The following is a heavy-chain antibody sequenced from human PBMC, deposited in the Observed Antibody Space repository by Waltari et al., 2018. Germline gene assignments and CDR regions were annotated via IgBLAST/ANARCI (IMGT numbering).Heavy chain of an antibody. CDR1: GGSISSHY. V-gene: IGHV4-59*11. D-gene: IGHD2-15*01. J-gene: IGHJ5*02. Sequence: QVQLQESGPGVVKPSETLSLTCTIPGGSISSHYWSWIRQPPGKGLEWIGYIYYSGSTNYNPSLKKRVTISIDPSKEQFSLKVNVVNAADTAVYYCARLCRGGSWRNLFDPWGPGTLVTVSS. CDR2: IYYSGST. CDR3: ARLCRGGSWRNLFDP.